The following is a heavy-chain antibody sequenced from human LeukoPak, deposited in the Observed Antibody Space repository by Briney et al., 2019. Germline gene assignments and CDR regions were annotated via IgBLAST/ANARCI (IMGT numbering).Heavy chain of an antibody. V-gene: IGHV4-61*02. CDR2: IYTSGST. D-gene: IGHD3-22*01. J-gene: IGHJ3*02. Sequence: SQTLSLTCTVSGGSISSGGYYWSWIRQPAGKGLEWIGRIYTSGSTNYNPSLKGRVSISVDTSKNQFSLKLSSVTAADTAVYHCARVILYYKSSGLGAFDIWGQGTMVTVSS. CDR1: GGSISSGGYY. CDR3: ARVILYYKSSGLGAFDI.